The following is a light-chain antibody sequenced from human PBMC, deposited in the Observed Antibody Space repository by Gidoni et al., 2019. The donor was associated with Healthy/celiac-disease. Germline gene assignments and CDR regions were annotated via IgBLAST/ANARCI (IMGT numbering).Light chain of an antibody. Sequence: QSVLTQPPSVSGAPGQRVTISCTGSSSNIGAGYDVHWYQQLPGTAPKLLIYGNSNRPSGVPDRFSGSKSGTSASLAITGLQAEDEADYYCQSYDSSLSGGVFGGGTKLTXL. CDR2: GNS. CDR3: QSYDSSLSGGV. CDR1: SSNIGAGYD. J-gene: IGLJ2*01. V-gene: IGLV1-40*01.